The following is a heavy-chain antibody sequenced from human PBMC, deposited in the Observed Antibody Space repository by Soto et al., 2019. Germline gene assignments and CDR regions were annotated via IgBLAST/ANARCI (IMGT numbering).Heavy chain of an antibody. CDR1: GFTVSNNY. Sequence: EVQLVESGGGLIQPGGSLRLSCAVSGFTVSNNYMSWVRQAPGKGLEGVSVIYSGGYTAYGDSVKGRFTISRDNSKNKLYLQMTSLGAPHRAVFYWATGAGGGGYWGQGTLVTVSS. CDR2: IYSGGYT. V-gene: IGHV3-53*01. J-gene: IGHJ4*02. CDR3: ATGAGGGGY. D-gene: IGHD3-10*01.